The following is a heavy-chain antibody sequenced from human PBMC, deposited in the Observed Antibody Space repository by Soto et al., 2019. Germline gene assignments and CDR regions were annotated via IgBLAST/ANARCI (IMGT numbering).Heavy chain of an antibody. CDR3: ARTAPQQYYYDSSGYYYDY. Sequence: SVKVSCKASGATFSSYAISWVRQAPGQGLEWMGGIIPIFGTANYAQKFQGRVTITADESTSTAYMELSSLRSEDTAVYYCARTAPQQYYYDSSGYYYDYWGQGTLVTVSS. CDR1: GATFSSYA. CDR2: IIPIFGTA. J-gene: IGHJ4*02. V-gene: IGHV1-69*13. D-gene: IGHD3-22*01.